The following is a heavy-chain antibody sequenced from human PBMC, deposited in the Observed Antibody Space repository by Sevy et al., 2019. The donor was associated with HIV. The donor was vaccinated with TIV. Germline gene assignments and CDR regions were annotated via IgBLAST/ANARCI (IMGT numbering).Heavy chain of an antibody. CDR2: INPNSGGT. D-gene: IGHD6-19*01. CDR1: GYTFTGYY. V-gene: IGHV1-2*02. Sequence: ASVKVSCKASGYTFTGYYMHWVRQAPRQGLEWMVWINPNSGGTNYAQKFQGRVTMIRDTSISTAYMELSRLRSDHTAVYYCARLGRSSGWYHFDYWGQGTLVTVSS. CDR3: ARLGRSSGWYHFDY. J-gene: IGHJ4*02.